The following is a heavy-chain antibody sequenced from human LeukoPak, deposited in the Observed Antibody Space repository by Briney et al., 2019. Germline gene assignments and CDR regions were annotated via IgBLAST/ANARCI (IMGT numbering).Heavy chain of an antibody. CDR1: GGSISSSSYY. CDR3: ARGAQDYYGDYSWYFDL. CDR2: IYYSGST. J-gene: IGHJ2*01. Sequence: SETLSLTCTVSGGSISSSSYYWGWIRQPPGKGLEWIGSIYYSGSTYYSPSLESRVTISVDTSKNQFSLMLSSVTAADTAVYYCARGAQDYYGDYSWYFDLWGRGTLVTVSS. D-gene: IGHD4-17*01. V-gene: IGHV4-39*07.